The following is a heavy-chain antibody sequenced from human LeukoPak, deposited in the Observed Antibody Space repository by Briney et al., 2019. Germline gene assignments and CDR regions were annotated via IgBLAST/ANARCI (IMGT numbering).Heavy chain of an antibody. V-gene: IGHV1-2*02. Sequence: ASVKVSCKASGYTFTGYYMHWVRQAPGQGLEWMGWINPNSGGTNYAQKFQGRVTMTRDTSISTAYMELSRLRSDDTAVYYCARYLYSSGWVDWFDPWGQGTLVTVSS. D-gene: IGHD6-19*01. CDR1: GYTFTGYY. J-gene: IGHJ5*02. CDR3: ARYLYSSGWVDWFDP. CDR2: INPNSGGT.